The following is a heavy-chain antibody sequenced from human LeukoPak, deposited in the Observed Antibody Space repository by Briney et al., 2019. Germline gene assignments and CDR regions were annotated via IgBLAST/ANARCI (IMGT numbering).Heavy chain of an antibody. J-gene: IGHJ4*02. CDR1: GFTFSSYG. V-gene: IGHV3-30*02. Sequence: PGGSLRLSCAASGFTFSSYGMHWVRQAQGKGLEWVAFIRYDGSNKYYADSVKGRFTISRDNSKNTLYLQMNSLRAEDTALYYCAKDYDDKFDYWGQGTLVTVSS. CDR3: AKDYDDKFDY. D-gene: IGHD3-9*01. CDR2: IRYDGSNK.